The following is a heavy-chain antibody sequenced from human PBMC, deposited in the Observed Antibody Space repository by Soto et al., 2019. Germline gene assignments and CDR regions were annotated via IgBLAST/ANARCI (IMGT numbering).Heavy chain of an antibody. J-gene: IGHJ4*02. V-gene: IGHV4-34*01. CDR2: INHSGST. D-gene: IGHD6-13*01. CDR3: AGGYSYGTGEQQLVGEVY. Sequence: SETLSLTCAVYGGSFSGYYWSWIRQPPGKGLEWIGEINHSGSTNYNPSLKSRVTISVDTSKNQFSLKLSSVTAADTAVYYCAGGYSYGTGEQQLVGEVYWGQGTLVTVSS. CDR1: GGSFSGYY.